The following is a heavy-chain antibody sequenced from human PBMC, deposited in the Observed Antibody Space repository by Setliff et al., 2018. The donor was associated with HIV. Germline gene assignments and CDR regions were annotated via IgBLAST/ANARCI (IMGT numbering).Heavy chain of an antibody. CDR1: GDSIIDSY. Sequence: PSETLSLTCTVSGDSIIDSYWSWIRQPPGKGLEWIGYIYTSGSTNYNPSLKSRVTISVDTSKNQFSLKLSSVTAADTAVYYCARRAPGGGYGPAWYFDYWGQGTLVTVSS. V-gene: IGHV4-4*09. J-gene: IGHJ4*02. CDR3: ARRAPGGGYGPAWYFDY. CDR2: IYTSGST. D-gene: IGHD5-12*01.